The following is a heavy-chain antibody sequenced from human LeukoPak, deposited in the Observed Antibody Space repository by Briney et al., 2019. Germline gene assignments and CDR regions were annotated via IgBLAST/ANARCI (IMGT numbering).Heavy chain of an antibody. CDR3: SRWPGVARYYYYMDA. V-gene: IGHV3-20*04. CDR2: INWNGGSI. Sequence: GGSLRLSCAASGFTFGDYGMNWVRQAPGKGLEWVSGINWNGGSIDYADSVKGRFTISRDNVKNSLYLQMNSMRVEDPALYYFSRWPGVARYYYYMDAWGKGTTVTVSS. J-gene: IGHJ6*03. D-gene: IGHD3-3*01. CDR1: GFTFGDYG.